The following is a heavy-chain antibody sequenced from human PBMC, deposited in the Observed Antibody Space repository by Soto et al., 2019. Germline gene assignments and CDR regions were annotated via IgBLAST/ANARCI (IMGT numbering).Heavy chain of an antibody. CDR3: AKARVRIVGANSFDY. V-gene: IGHV3-30*18. Sequence: GGSLRLSCVGSGFTFSNYGMHWVRQPPGKGLEWVALISDDGDKRYYADSVRGRLIISRGNSKDTLYLQMNSLGPDDTAVYFCAKARVRIVGANSFDYWGQGTPVTVSS. CDR1: GFTFSNYG. CDR2: ISDDGDKR. D-gene: IGHD1-26*01. J-gene: IGHJ4*02.